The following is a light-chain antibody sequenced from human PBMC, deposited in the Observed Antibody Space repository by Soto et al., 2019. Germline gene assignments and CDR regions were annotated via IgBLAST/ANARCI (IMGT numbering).Light chain of an antibody. J-gene: IGKJ1*01. CDR1: QSISQW. CDR2: DAS. V-gene: IGKV1-5*01. CDR3: QQYNDYSWT. Sequence: DIQMTQSTSTLSASVGDRLAITCRASQSISQWMAWYQQKPGRAPELLIYDASKLKSGVPSRFSGSGSGTEFSLTITSLQPDDSAMYYCQQYNDYSWTFGRGTKVDSK.